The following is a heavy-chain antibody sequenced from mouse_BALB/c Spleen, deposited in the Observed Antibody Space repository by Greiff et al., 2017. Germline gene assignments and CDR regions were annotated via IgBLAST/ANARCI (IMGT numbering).Heavy chain of an antibody. CDR1: GYTFTDYN. CDR3: ARGFYYYGSSYEAWFAY. Sequence: EVKLVESGPELVKPGASVKIPCKASGYTFTDYNVDWVKQSHGKSLEWIGDINPNNGGTIYNQKFKGKATLTVDKSSSTAYMELRSLTSEDTAVYYCARGFYYYGSSYEAWFAYWGQGTLVTVSA. D-gene: IGHD1-1*01. V-gene: IGHV1-18*01. J-gene: IGHJ3*01. CDR2: INPNNGGT.